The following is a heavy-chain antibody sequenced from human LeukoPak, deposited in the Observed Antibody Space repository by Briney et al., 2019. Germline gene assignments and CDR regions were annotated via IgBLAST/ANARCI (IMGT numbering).Heavy chain of an antibody. CDR2: ISYDGSNK. Sequence: GGSLRLSCAASGFTFSSYGMHWVRQAPGKGLEWVAVISYDGSNKYYADSVKGWFTISRDNSKNTLYLQLTSLRAEDTAVYYCAKSPSMTTVTTSGTNWFDPWGQGTLVTISS. D-gene: IGHD4-17*01. J-gene: IGHJ5*02. CDR1: GFTFSSYG. CDR3: AKSPSMTTVTTSGTNWFDP. V-gene: IGHV3-30*18.